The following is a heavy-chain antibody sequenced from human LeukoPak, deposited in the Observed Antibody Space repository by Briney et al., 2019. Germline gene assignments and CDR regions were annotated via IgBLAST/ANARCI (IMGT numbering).Heavy chain of an antibody. Sequence: ASVKVSCKASGYTFSDYGVSWVRRAPGQGLEWMGRISAYNGNTNYLQKFQGRVTMTTDTSTATAYMELRSLRPSDTAVYFCARGPRYSYDSSILLFDYWGQGTLVTVSS. V-gene: IGHV1-18*01. D-gene: IGHD3-22*01. CDR3: ARGPRYSYDSSILLFDY. CDR2: ISAYNGNT. CDR1: GYTFSDYG. J-gene: IGHJ4*02.